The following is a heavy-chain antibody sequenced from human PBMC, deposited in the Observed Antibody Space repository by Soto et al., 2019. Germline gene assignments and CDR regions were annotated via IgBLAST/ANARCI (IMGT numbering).Heavy chain of an antibody. V-gene: IGHV3-23*01. J-gene: IGHJ4*02. CDR1: GFTFSSYA. Sequence: EVQLLESGGGLVQPGGSLRLSCAASGFTFSSYAMNWVRQAPGKGLEWVSVISGSDGSTYYADSVKGRFTISRDNSKNTLNLQMKSLRDEDTAVYYCARRRSSWYFDYWGQGTLVTVSS. D-gene: IGHD6-13*01. CDR3: ARRRSSWYFDY. CDR2: ISGSDGST.